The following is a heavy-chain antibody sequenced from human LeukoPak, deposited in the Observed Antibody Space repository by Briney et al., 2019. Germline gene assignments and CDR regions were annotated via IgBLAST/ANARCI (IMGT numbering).Heavy chain of an antibody. CDR2: IYYSGST. J-gene: IGHJ4*02. CDR1: GGSISSSSYY. Sequence: SETLSLTCTVSGGSISSSSYYWGWIRQPPGKGLEWIGSIYYSGSTYYNPSLKSRVTISVDTSKNQFSLKLSSVTAADTAVYYCARAPLLVTTVTAASDDYWGQGTLVTVSS. CDR3: ARAPLLVTTVTAASDDY. D-gene: IGHD4-17*01. V-gene: IGHV4-39*07.